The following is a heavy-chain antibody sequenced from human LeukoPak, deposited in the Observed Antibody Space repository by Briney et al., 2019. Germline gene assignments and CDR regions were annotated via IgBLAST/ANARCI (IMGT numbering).Heavy chain of an antibody. CDR1: GGSISTYY. V-gene: IGHV4-4*08. Sequence: SETLSLTCTVSGGSISTYYWSWNRQPTGKGLQWIGYMYNSGSTNYNPSLKSRVTISVDTSKNQFSLKLSSVTAADTAVYYCARDLGSSGLVYYYYMDVWGKGTTVTISS. D-gene: IGHD6-25*01. CDR2: MYNSGST. J-gene: IGHJ6*03. CDR3: ARDLGSSGLVYYYYMDV.